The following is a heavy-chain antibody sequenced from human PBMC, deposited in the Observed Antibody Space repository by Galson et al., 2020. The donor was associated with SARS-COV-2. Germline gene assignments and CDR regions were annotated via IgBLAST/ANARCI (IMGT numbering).Heavy chain of an antibody. CDR3: AIRRDRVPTIRNRGYYFGD. V-gene: IGHV3-15*01. CDR1: GFTFGNAW. D-gene: IGHD5-12*01. Sequence: GESLKISCAASGFTFGNAWMNWVRQAPGKGLEWVGRIKRRSDGGTTEYAAPVKGRFSITRDDSINTLYLLMNSLKTEDTAVYYCAIRRDRVPTIRNRGYYFGDWGQGTLVTVSS. CDR2: IKRRSDGGTT. J-gene: IGHJ4*02.